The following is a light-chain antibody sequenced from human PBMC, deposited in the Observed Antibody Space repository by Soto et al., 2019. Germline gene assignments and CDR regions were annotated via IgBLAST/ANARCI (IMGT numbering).Light chain of an antibody. CDR1: QSIRSY. CDR2: AAS. Sequence: DIQMTQSPSSLSASVGDRVTITCRASQSIRSYLNWYQQKPGKAPQLLIYAASSLQSGVPSRFSGSGSGTDCTLTISSLQPEDFATYYCQQSYSTPYTVGQGTKLEIK. CDR3: QQSYSTPYT. V-gene: IGKV1-39*01. J-gene: IGKJ2*01.